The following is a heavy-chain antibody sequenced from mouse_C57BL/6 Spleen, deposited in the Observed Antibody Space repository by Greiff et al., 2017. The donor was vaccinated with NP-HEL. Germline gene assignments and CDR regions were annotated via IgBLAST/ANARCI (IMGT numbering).Heavy chain of an antibody. V-gene: IGHV1-72*01. CDR2: IDPNSGGT. Sequence: VQLQQSGAELVKPGASVKLSCKASGYTFTSYWMHWVKQRPGRGLEWLGRIDPNSGGTKYNEKFKSKATLTVDKPSSTAYMQLSSLTSEDSAVYYCARRERGAGWFAYWGQGTLVTVSA. D-gene: IGHD1-1*02. CDR1: GYTFTSYW. J-gene: IGHJ3*01. CDR3: ARRERGAGWFAY.